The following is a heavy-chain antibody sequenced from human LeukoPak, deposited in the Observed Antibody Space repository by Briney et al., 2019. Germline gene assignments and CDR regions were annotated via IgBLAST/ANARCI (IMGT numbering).Heavy chain of an antibody. V-gene: IGHV4-30-4*08. D-gene: IGHD3-22*01. Sequence: PSETLSLTCAVYGGSFSGYYWSWIRQPPGKGLEWIGYIYYSGSTYYNPSLKSRVTISVDTPKNQFSLKLSSVTAADTAVYYCARVPGYSSGYNGAFDYWGQGTLVTVSS. CDR3: ARVPGYSSGYNGAFDY. CDR2: IYYSGST. CDR1: GGSFSGYY. J-gene: IGHJ4*02.